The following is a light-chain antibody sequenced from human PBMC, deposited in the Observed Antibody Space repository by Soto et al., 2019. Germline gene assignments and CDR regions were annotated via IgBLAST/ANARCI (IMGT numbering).Light chain of an antibody. CDR3: MTWHTSAWV. CDR2: YKSDSDK. Sequence: QLVLTQPSSLSASPGASASLTCTLRSGINVGPYRIYWFQQKPGSPPQYLLRYKSDSDKERVSGVPSRFSGSKDASANVGILLISGLQSEDEADYYSMTWHTSAWVFGGGTKLTVL. V-gene: IGLV5-45*03. CDR1: SGINVGPYR. J-gene: IGLJ3*02.